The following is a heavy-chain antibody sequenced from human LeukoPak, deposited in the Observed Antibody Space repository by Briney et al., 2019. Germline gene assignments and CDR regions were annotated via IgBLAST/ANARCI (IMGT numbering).Heavy chain of an antibody. V-gene: IGHV4-34*01. D-gene: IGHD6-19*01. CDR1: GGSFSGYY. Sequence: SETLSLTCAVYGGSFSGYYWNWIRQPPGKGLEWIGEINHSGSTNYNPSLKSRVTISVDTSKNQFSLKLSSVTAADTAVYYCARRLAVAGVDAFDIWGQGTMVTVSS. J-gene: IGHJ3*02. CDR2: INHSGST. CDR3: ARRLAVAGVDAFDI.